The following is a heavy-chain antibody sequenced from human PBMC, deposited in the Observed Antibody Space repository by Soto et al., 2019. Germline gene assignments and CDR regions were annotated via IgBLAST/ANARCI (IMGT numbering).Heavy chain of an antibody. CDR1: GYTFTNYD. CDR2: MNPDSGNT. CDR3: ARARFGDIVASINWKYFDP. D-gene: IGHD5-12*01. Sequence: QVQLVQSGAEVKKPGASVKVSCEASGYTFTNYDINWVRQATGQGLEWMGWMNPDSGNTGYVQKFQGRVTMTRNTSIGTAYRELSSLTSEDTAIYYCARARFGDIVASINWKYFDPWGQGTLVTVSS. V-gene: IGHV1-8*01. J-gene: IGHJ5*02.